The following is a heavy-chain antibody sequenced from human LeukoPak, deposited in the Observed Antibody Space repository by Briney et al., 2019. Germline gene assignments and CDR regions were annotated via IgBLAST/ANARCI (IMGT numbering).Heavy chain of an antibody. Sequence: GAPLRLSCAASGFTFSSYAMGWVRLAPGKGLEWVSLISGGGDNSYYADSVKGRFTISRDNSKNTLYLQMSSLRAEDTALYYCAKCLGDGTNYYFAHWGQGTLVTVSS. CDR2: ISGGGDNS. D-gene: IGHD4/OR15-4a*01. CDR3: AKCLGDGTNYYFAH. CDR1: GFTFSSYA. V-gene: IGHV3-23*01. J-gene: IGHJ4*02.